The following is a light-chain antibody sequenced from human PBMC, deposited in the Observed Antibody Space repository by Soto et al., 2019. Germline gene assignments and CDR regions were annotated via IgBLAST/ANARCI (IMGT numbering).Light chain of an antibody. CDR1: QSVSSSY. J-gene: IGKJ1*01. V-gene: IGKV3-20*01. CDR3: NQYGSSHWQ. CDR2: GAS. Sequence: EIGLTQSPGTLSLSPGERATLSCRASQSVSSSYLAWYQQKPGQAPRLLIYGASSRATGIPDRFSGSGSGTHFTLTISRLEPEDVAVYYCNQYGSSHWQFCQGTQVDIK.